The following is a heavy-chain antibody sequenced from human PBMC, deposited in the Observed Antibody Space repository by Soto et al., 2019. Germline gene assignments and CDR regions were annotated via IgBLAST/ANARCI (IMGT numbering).Heavy chain of an antibody. J-gene: IGHJ4*02. V-gene: IGHV3-48*01. CDR1: GFTFRSYI. CDR2: ISSGSSTI. Sequence: GGSLRLSCAASGFTFRSYIMNWVRQAPGKGLEWVSYISSGSSTIHYADSVKGRFTTSRDNSKKTLYLQMNSLRPEDTALYYCAKDEYYYSRSGYYIFDSWGQGTLVTVSS. D-gene: IGHD3-22*01. CDR3: AKDEYYYSRSGYYIFDS.